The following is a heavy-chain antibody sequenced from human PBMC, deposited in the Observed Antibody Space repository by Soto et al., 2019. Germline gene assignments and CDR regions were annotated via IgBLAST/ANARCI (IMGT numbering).Heavy chain of an antibody. Sequence: GGSLRLSCAASGFTFSSYSMNWVRQAPGKGLEWVSSISSSSSYIYYADSVKGRFTISRDNAKNSLYLQMNSLRAEDTAVYYCARVSSDYDILTGLLDPWGQGTLVTVSS. D-gene: IGHD3-9*01. J-gene: IGHJ5*02. CDR3: ARVSSDYDILTGLLDP. CDR2: ISSSSSYI. CDR1: GFTFSSYS. V-gene: IGHV3-21*01.